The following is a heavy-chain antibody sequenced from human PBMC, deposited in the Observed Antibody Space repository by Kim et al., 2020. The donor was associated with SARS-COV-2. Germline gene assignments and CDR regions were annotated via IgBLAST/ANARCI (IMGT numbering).Heavy chain of an antibody. Sequence: TNDAQKLQGRVTMTTDTSTSTAYMELRSLGSDDTAVYYCARPNYYYGMDVWGQGTTVTVSS. V-gene: IGHV1-18*01. CDR3: ARPNYYYGMDV. CDR2: T. J-gene: IGHJ6*02.